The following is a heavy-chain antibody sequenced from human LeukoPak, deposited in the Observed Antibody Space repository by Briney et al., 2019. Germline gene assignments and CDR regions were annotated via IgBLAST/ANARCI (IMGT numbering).Heavy chain of an antibody. V-gene: IGHV4-34*01. CDR2: INHSGST. Sequence: PSETLSLTCAVYGGSFSGYYWSWIRQPPGKGLEWIGEINHSGSTNYNPSLKSRVTISVDTSKNQFSLKLSSVTAADTAVYYRASRDTVTVKRAPDYWGQGTLVTVSS. CDR1: GGSFSGYY. D-gene: IGHD4-17*01. J-gene: IGHJ4*02. CDR3: ASRDTVTVKRAPDY.